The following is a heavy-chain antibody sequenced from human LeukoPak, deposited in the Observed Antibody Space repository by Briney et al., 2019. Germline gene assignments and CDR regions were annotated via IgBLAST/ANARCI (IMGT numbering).Heavy chain of an antibody. CDR1: GFTFSNYW. J-gene: IGHJ4*02. CDR3: AKWSTGDLPFDY. CDR2: INSDGSST. Sequence: GGSLRLSCAASGFTFSNYWMYWVRQAPGKGLVWVSRINSDGSSTTYADSVKGRFTISRDNAKNTLYLQMNSLRAEDTAVYYCAKWSTGDLPFDYWGQGALVTVSS. D-gene: IGHD7-27*01. V-gene: IGHV3-74*01.